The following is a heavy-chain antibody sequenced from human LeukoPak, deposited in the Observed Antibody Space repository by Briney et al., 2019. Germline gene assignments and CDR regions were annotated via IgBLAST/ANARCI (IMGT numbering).Heavy chain of an antibody. J-gene: IGHJ4*02. D-gene: IGHD3-16*02. V-gene: IGHV3-23*01. CDR3: AKDSLTAPRYFDY. CDR2: ISSSGGST. CDR1: GFTFSNYA. Sequence: GGSLRLSCAASGFTFSNYAMTWVRQAPGKGLEWVSSISSSGGSTYYADSVKGRFTISRDKFRNTLHLQMNSLRAEDTAVYYCAKDSLTAPRYFDYWGQGTLVTVSS.